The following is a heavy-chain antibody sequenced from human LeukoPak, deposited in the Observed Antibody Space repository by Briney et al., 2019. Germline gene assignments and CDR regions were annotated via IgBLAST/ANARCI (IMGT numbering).Heavy chain of an antibody. CDR2: ISGSGST. D-gene: IGHD2-2*01. J-gene: IGHJ3*02. CDR3: AKDLWSAAPDAFDI. CDR1: GFTFSSYA. Sequence: PGGSLRLSCAASGFTFSSYAMSWVRQAPGKGLEWVSAISGSGSTYYADSVKGRFTISRDNSKNTLYLQMNSLRAEDTAVYYCAKDLWSAAPDAFDIWGQGTMVTVSS. V-gene: IGHV3-23*01.